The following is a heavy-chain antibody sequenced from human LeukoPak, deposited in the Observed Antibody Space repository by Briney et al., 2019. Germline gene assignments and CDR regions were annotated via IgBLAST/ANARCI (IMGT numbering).Heavy chain of an antibody. V-gene: IGHV4-39*07. CDR3: AREGSGYDYGY. CDR2: MSYTGTT. D-gene: IGHD5-12*01. Sequence: PSETLSLTCTVSGGSISSSSYYWGLIRQPPGKGLEWIASMSYTGTTYYNPSLKSRVTISVDKSKNQFSLKLSSVTAADTAVYYCAREGSGYDYGYWGQGTLVTVSS. CDR1: GGSISSSSYY. J-gene: IGHJ4*02.